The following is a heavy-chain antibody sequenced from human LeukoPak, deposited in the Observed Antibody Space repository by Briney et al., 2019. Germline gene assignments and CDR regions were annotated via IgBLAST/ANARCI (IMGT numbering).Heavy chain of an antibody. CDR1: GFTFSSYA. Sequence: GGSLRLSCAASGFTFSSYAMSWVRQAPGKGLEWVGRIKSKTDGGTTDYAAPVKGRFTISRDDSKNTLYLQMNSLKTEDTAVYYCTTDLTDYGYGMDAWGQGTTVTVSS. CDR3: TTDLTDYGYGMDA. V-gene: IGHV3-15*01. J-gene: IGHJ6*02. CDR2: IKSKTDGGTT.